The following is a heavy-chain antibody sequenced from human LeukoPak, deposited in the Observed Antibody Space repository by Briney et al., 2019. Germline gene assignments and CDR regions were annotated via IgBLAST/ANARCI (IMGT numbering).Heavy chain of an antibody. D-gene: IGHD3-22*01. CDR2: ISSSGSTI. CDR3: ARDVYNDDGIDY. J-gene: IGHJ4*02. CDR1: GFTFSSYE. V-gene: IGHV3-48*03. Sequence: GGSLGLSCAASGFTFSSYEMHWVRQAPGKGLQWVSYISSSGSTIYYAGSVKGRFTISRDNAKNSLYLQMNSLRAEDTAVYYCARDVYNDDGIDYWGQGTLVTVAS.